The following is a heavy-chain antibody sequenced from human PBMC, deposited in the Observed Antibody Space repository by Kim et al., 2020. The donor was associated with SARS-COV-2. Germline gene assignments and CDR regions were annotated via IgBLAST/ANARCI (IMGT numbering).Heavy chain of an antibody. CDR1: GGSISSSNW. V-gene: IGHV4-4*02. Sequence: SETLSLTCAVSGGSISSSNWWRWVRQPPGKGLEWIGEIYHSGSTNYNPSLKSRVTISVDKSKNQFSLKLSSVTAADTAVYYCARHGGYDPYRYYFDYWGQGTLVTVSS. CDR3: ARHGGYDPYRYYFDY. J-gene: IGHJ4*02. D-gene: IGHD5-12*01. CDR2: IYHSGST.